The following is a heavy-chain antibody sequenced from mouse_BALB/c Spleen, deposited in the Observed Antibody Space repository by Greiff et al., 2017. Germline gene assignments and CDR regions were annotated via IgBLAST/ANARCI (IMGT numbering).Heavy chain of an antibody. Sequence: QVQLQQPGAELVKPGASVKMSCKASGYTFTSYNMHWVKQTPGQGLEWIGAIYPGNGDTSYNQKFKGKATLTADKSSSTAYMQLSSLTSEDSAVYYCARSGELYDSSYYAMDYWGQGTSVTVSS. CDR2: IYPGNGDT. J-gene: IGHJ4*01. CDR1: GYTFTSYN. D-gene: IGHD2-3*01. V-gene: IGHV1-12*01. CDR3: ARSGELYDSSYYAMDY.